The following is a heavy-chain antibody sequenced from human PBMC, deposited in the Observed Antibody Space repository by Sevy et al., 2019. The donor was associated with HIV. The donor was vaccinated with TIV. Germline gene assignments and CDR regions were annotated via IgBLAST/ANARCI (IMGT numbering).Heavy chain of an antibody. Sequence: QPGGSLGFSCAASGFSFKDLALHGSRQVPGRGRGGFSGVGGDSRIIGYADTVKGRFTNSRDNANHFLYLEMNSLRPEDTAFHYCAKDINRGCDGINCYPYYYYFYGLDVWGQGTTVTVSS. V-gene: IGHV3-9*01. J-gene: IGHJ6*02. CDR1: GFSFKDLA. CDR3: AKDINRGCDGINCYPYYYYFYGLDV. D-gene: IGHD2-21*01. CDR2: VGGDSRII.